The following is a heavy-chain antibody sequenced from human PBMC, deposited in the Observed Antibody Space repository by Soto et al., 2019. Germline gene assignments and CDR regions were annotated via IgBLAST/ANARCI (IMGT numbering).Heavy chain of an antibody. CDR3: ARDGGIRHYYYYGMDV. Sequence: GGSLRLSCAASGFTFSSYAMHWVRQAPGKGLEWVAVISYDGSNKYYADSVKGRFTISRDNSKNTLYLQMNSLRAEDTAVYYCARDGGIRHYYYYGMDVWGQGTTVTVSS. J-gene: IGHJ6*02. D-gene: IGHD3-16*01. CDR2: ISYDGSNK. V-gene: IGHV3-30-3*01. CDR1: GFTFSSYA.